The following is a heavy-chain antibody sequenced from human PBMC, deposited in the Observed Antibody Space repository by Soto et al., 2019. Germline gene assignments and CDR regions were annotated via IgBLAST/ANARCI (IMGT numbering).Heavy chain of an antibody. CDR3: ARDRGYTYEHSAH. D-gene: IGHD5-18*01. CDR1: GDSFKSYY. J-gene: IGHJ4*02. Sequence: QVQLQESGPGLVKSSETLSLTCTVSGDSFKSYYWSWIRQPAGKGLEWIGRIFSSGNTTYNPSLRIRVTISLNTSQNQCSLKLSFLTAADTAVYYCARDRGYTYEHSAHWGRGTVVTVSA. V-gene: IGHV4-4*07. CDR2: IFSSGNT.